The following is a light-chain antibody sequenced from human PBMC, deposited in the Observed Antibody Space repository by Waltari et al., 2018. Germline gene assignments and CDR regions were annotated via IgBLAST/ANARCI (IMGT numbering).Light chain of an antibody. CDR2: GAS. Sequence: EIVLTQSRGTLSLSPGKGAPLSVRASQTVRTTYLACYHQKPGQSPTLLIYGASSRATGIPDRFSGSGSGTDFSLTISSLEPEDFAVYYCQQYDISPLTFGGGTKVEIK. CDR1: QTVRTTY. V-gene: IGKV3-20*01. CDR3: QQYDISPLT. J-gene: IGKJ4*01.